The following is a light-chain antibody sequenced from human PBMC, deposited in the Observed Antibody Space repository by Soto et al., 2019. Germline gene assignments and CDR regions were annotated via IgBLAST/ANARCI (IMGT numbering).Light chain of an antibody. CDR3: QQYGRSPWT. J-gene: IGKJ1*01. V-gene: IGKV3-20*01. Sequence: ESVLTQSPGTLSLSPGDRATLSCRASQSISSSYLAWYQQAPGQAPRLLIYGASSRATGIPDRFSGSGSGTDFTLTISRLEPEDFAVYYCQQYGRSPWTFGQGTKVEVK. CDR2: GAS. CDR1: QSISSSY.